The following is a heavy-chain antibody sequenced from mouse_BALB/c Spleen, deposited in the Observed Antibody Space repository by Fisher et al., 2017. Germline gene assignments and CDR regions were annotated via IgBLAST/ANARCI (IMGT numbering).Heavy chain of an antibody. V-gene: IGHV5-12-1*01. CDR3: ARQSRYAMDY. J-gene: IGHJ4*01. Sequence: RFTISRDNAKNTLYLQMSSLKSEDTAMYYCARQSRYAMDYWGQGTSVTVSS.